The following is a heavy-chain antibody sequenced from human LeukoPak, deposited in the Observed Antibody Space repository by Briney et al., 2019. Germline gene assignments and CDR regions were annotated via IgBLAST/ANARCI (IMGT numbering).Heavy chain of an antibody. CDR3: ATETGFGELLWVL. Sequence: ASVKVSCKASRGTFSSYAISWVRQAPGQGLEWMGIINPSGGSTSYAQKFQGRVTMTRGMSTSTVYMELSSLRSEDTAVYYCATETGFGELLWVLWGQGTLVTVSS. CDR1: RGTFSSYA. D-gene: IGHD3-10*01. J-gene: IGHJ4*02. CDR2: INPSGGST. V-gene: IGHV1-46*01.